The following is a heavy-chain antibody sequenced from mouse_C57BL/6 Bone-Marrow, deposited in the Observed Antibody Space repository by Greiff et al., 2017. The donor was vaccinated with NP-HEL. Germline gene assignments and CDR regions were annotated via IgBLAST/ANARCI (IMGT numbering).Heavy chain of an antibody. D-gene: IGHD2-1*01. CDR1: GFNIKNTY. Sequence: VQLKQSVAELVRPGASVKLSCTASGFNIKNTYMHWVKQRPEQGLEWIGRIDPASGNTKYAPKFQGKATITADTSSNTAYLQLSSLTSEDTAIYYCTRPSYGNYLYYAMDDWGQGTSVTVSS. CDR2: IDPASGNT. V-gene: IGHV14-3*01. CDR3: TRPSYGNYLYYAMDD. J-gene: IGHJ4*01.